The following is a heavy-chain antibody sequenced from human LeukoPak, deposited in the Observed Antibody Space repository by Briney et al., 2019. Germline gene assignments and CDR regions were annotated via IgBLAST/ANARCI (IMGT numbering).Heavy chain of an antibody. CDR2: IYHSGST. V-gene: IGHV4-30-2*01. Sequence: SETLSLTCAVSGGSISSGGYSWSWIRQPPGKGLEWIGYIYHSGSTNYNPSLKSRVTISVDTSKNQFSLKLSSVTAADTAVYYCAREGVVVTAIDYWGQGTLVTVSS. J-gene: IGHJ4*02. CDR3: AREGVVVTAIDY. CDR1: GGSISSGGYS. D-gene: IGHD2-21*02.